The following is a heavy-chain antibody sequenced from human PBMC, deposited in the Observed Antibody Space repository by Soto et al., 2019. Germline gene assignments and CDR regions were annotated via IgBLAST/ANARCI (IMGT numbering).Heavy chain of an antibody. Sequence: ASVKVSCKASGYTFTSYAMHWVRQAPGQRLEWMGWINAGNGNTKYSQKFQGRVTITRDTSASTAYMELSSLRSEDTAVYYCARGGITMVRGVIIARPYYYYGMDVWGQGTTVTVSS. CDR1: GYTFTSYA. CDR3: ARGGITMVRGVIIARPYYYYGMDV. D-gene: IGHD3-10*01. CDR2: INAGNGNT. J-gene: IGHJ6*02. V-gene: IGHV1-3*01.